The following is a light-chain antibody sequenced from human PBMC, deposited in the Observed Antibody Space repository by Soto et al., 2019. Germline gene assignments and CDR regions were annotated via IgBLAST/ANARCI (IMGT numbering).Light chain of an antibody. V-gene: IGKV1-5*01. J-gene: IGKJ1*01. CDR1: QNIRSR. CDR3: QQYDSSPRT. Sequence: QMTQSPSTLSASVGARVTITCRASQNIRSRLAWFQQKPGKAPKLLIYDASSLESGVPQRFSGSGSGTDFTLTISRLEPEDFAVYYCQQYDSSPRTFGQGTKVDIK. CDR2: DAS.